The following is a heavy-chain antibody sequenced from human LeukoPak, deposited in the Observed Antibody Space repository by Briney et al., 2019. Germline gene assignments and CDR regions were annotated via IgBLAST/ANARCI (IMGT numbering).Heavy chain of an antibody. Sequence: ASAKVSCKASGYTFTSYDINWVRQAPGQGLEWLGWMNPNNGNKGYAQRFQGRVTMTRNTSISTAYLELSSLGSEDTAMYFCARAFYSSASGGGNYFDYWGQGALVTVSS. V-gene: IGHV1-8*01. J-gene: IGHJ4*02. CDR1: GYTFTSYD. CDR3: ARAFYSSASGGGNYFDY. CDR2: MNPNNGNK. D-gene: IGHD6-6*01.